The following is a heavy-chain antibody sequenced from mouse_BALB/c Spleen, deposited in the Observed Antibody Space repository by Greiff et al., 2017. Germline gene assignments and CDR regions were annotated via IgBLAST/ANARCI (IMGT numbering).Heavy chain of an antibody. CDR3: ARFPPLRGMDY. CDR1: GFTFSSFG. V-gene: IGHV5-17*02. Sequence: EVKLMESGGGLVQPGGSRKLSCAASGFTFSSFGMHWVRQAPEKGLEWVAYISSGSSTIYYADTVKGRFTISRDNPKNTLFLQMTSLRSEDTAMYYCARFPPLRGMDYWGQGTSVTVSS. D-gene: IGHD1-1*01. CDR2: ISSGSSTI. J-gene: IGHJ4*01.